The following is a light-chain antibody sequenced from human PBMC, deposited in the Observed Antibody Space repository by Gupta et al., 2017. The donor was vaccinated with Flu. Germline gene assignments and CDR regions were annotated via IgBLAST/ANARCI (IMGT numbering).Light chain of an antibody. CDR1: QSVLYSSNNKNY. V-gene: IGKV4-1*01. CDR3: QQCYSTPRT. CDR2: CAS. Sequence: DIVMTQSPDSLAVSLGERATINCKSSQSVLYSSNNKNYLAWYQQKPGQPPKLLIYCASTRECGVPDRFSGSGSGTDFTLTISSLQAEDVAVYYCQQCYSTPRTFGQGTKVEIK. J-gene: IGKJ1*01.